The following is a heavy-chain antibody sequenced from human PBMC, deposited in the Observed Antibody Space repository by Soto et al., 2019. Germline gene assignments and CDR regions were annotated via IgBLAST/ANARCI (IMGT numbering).Heavy chain of an antibody. J-gene: IGHJ6*02. D-gene: IGHD6-25*01. V-gene: IGHV1-46*01. CDR2: INPSGGST. CDR1: GYTFTSYY. CDR3: ARERLTFVYGLDI. Sequence: GASVKVSCKASGYTFTSYYIHWVRQAPGQGLEWMGLINPSGGSTTSAQNFLGRITMTRDTSTSTVYMELSSLRSEDTAVYYCARERLTFVYGLDIWGQGTTVTVSS.